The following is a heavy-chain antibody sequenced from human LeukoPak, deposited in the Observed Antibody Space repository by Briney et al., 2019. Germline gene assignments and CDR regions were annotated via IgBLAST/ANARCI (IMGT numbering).Heavy chain of an antibody. V-gene: IGHV4-59*01. D-gene: IGHD3-22*01. Sequence: PSETLSLTCTVSGGSISSYYWSWIRQPPGKGLEWIGYIYYSGSTNYNPSLKSRVTISVDTSKNQFSLKLSSVTAADTAVYYCARDLDYYDSSVFGYWGQRTLVTVSS. CDR2: IYYSGST. J-gene: IGHJ4*02. CDR1: GGSISSYY. CDR3: ARDLDYYDSSVFGY.